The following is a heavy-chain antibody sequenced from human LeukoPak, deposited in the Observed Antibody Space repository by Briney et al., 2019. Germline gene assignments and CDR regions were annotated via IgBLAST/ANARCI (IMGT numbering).Heavy chain of an antibody. V-gene: IGHV3-7*03. J-gene: IGHJ4*02. CDR2: IKQDGSEK. Sequence: GGSLRLSCAASGFTFSSYWMSWVRQAPGKGLEWVANIKQDGSEKYYVDSVKGRFTISRDNAKNSLYLQMNSLRAEDTAVYYCARVFDDILTGYYMDYWGQGTLVTVSS. D-gene: IGHD3-9*01. CDR1: GFTFSSYW. CDR3: ARVFDDILTGYYMDY.